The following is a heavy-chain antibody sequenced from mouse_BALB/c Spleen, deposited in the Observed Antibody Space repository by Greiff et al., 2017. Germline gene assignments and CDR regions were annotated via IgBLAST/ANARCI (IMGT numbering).Heavy chain of an antibody. D-gene: IGHD2-1*01. CDR2: IWSGGST. J-gene: IGHJ1*01. CDR1: GFSLTSYG. CDR3: ARREGNYWYFDV. V-gene: IGHV2-2*02. Sequence: VQLQQSGPGLVQPSQSLSITCTVSGFSLTSYGVHWVRQSPGKGLEWLGVIWSGGSTDYNAAFISRLSISKDNSKSQVFFKMNSLQANDTAIYYCARREGNYWYFDVWGAGTTVTVSS.